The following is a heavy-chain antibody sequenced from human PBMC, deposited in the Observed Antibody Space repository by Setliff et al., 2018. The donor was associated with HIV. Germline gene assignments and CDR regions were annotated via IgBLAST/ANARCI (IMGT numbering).Heavy chain of an antibody. D-gene: IGHD4-17*01. CDR3: ARVQMAYAAFDV. Sequence: SETLSLTCTVSGGSISTYYWSWIRQPPGKELEWIGSIYFTGSSDNNPSLRSRVTLSVDTSKHQFSLKLSSVTAADTAVYYCARVQMAYAAFDVWGQGTMVTVSS. CDR1: GGSISTYY. J-gene: IGHJ3*01. V-gene: IGHV4-59*01. CDR2: IYFTGSS.